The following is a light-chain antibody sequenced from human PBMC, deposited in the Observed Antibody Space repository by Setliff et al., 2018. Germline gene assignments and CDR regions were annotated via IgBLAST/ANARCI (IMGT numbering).Light chain of an antibody. CDR2: GNN. Sequence: QSVLTQPPSVSGAPGQRVTISCAGRSSNIGAGYDVHWYQQLPGTAPKLVIYGNNNRPSGVPDRFSGSQSGTSASLAITGLLSEDEADYYCQSFDSGLSAYVFGTGTKVTV. V-gene: IGLV1-40*01. CDR1: SSNIGAGYD. J-gene: IGLJ1*01. CDR3: QSFDSGLSAYV.